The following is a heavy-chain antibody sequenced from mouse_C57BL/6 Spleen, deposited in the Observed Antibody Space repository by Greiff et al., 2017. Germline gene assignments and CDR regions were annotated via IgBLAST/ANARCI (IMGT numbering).Heavy chain of an antibody. CDR1: YFAFTACS. J-gene: IGHJ4*01. Sequence: LQQSGAELVRPGASVKLSCKDSYFAFTACSMHWVKQRPGHGLEWIGSFTTYSGATKYSENFKGKATLTADTSSSTAYMELSSLTSADSAVFSGVRWDSTGPGLYAMDYWGQGTSVTVSS. CDR3: VRWDSTGPGLYAMDY. D-gene: IGHD3-2*02. V-gene: IGHV1-49*01. CDR2: FTTYSGAT.